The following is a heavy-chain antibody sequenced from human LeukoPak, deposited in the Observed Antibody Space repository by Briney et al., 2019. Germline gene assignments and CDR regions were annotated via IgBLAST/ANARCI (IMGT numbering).Heavy chain of an antibody. CDR2: ISVDSIT. CDR3: AKCNLNNCREGFDI. Sequence: GGSLRLSCAASGLTFSSYALSWVRQAPGKGLDWVSSISVDSITYYSDSVKGRFTISRDNSKSTLYLQMHSLRAEDTALYYCAKCNLNNCREGFDIWGQGTMVTVSS. D-gene: IGHD1-1*01. V-gene: IGHV3-23*01. CDR1: GLTFSSYA. J-gene: IGHJ3*02.